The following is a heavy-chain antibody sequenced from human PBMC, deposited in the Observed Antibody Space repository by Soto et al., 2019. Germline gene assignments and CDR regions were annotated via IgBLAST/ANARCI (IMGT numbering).Heavy chain of an antibody. CDR2: INPSGGST. CDR3: ARDLPPHTAMEGEFDY. D-gene: IGHD5-18*01. CDR1: GYTFTSYY. V-gene: IGHV1-46*01. J-gene: IGHJ4*02. Sequence: ASVKVSCKASGYTFTSYYMHWVRQAPGQGLEWMGIINPSGGSTSYAQKFQGRVTMTRDTSTSTVYMELSSLRSEDTAVYYCARDLPPHTAMEGEFDYWGQGTLVTVSS.